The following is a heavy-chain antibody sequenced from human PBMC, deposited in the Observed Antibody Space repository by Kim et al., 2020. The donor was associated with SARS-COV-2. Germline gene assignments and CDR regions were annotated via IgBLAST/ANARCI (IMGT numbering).Heavy chain of an antibody. CDR3: AKVGSGWSGDFDY. Sequence: SETLSHSCTVSGGSISSHYWSWIRQPPGKELEWIGDIYHSGSTSYNPSLESRVTISVDMSKSQFSLKLSSVTTADTAVYYCAKVGSGWSGDFDYWGQGIL. D-gene: IGHD6-19*01. J-gene: IGHJ4*02. CDR1: GGSISSHY. V-gene: IGHV4-59*11. CDR2: IYHSGST.